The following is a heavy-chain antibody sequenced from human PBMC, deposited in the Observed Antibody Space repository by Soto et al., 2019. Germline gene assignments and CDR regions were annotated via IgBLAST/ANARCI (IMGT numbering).Heavy chain of an antibody. Sequence: VQLLQSGGGLVQPGGSLRLSCEASGFIFATTAMGWVRQAPGKGLERVSTISGRGVRTYYADSVKGRFTISRGNSKNTLFLQMNSLRADDKAVYFGAAVRGSDYDYVWGSLSFDHGGQGALVTVST. V-gene: IGHV3-23*01. CDR2: ISGRGVRT. CDR3: AAVRGSDYDYVWGSLSFDH. CDR1: GFIFATTA. D-gene: IGHD3-16*01. J-gene: IGHJ4*02.